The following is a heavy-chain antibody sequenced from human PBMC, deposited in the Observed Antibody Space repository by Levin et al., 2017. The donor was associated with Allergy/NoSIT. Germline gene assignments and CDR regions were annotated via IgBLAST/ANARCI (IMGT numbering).Heavy chain of an antibody. CDR3: AKGGNDDYGDDADPHYFDY. CDR1: GFTFSSYA. D-gene: IGHD4-17*01. CDR2: ISGSGGST. V-gene: IGHV3-23*01. Sequence: GGSLRLSCAASGFTFSSYAMSWVRQAPGKGLEWVSAISGSGGSTYYADSVKGRFTISRDNSKNSLYLQMNSLRAEDTAVYYCAKGGNDDYGDDADPHYFDYWGQGTLVTVSS. J-gene: IGHJ4*02.